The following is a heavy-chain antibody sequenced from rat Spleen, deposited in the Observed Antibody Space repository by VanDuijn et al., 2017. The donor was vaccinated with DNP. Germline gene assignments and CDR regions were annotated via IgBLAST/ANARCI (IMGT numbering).Heavy chain of an antibody. CDR1: GFTFSDHG. J-gene: IGHJ2*01. CDR3: VRLEQLRYYFDY. Sequence: EVQLVESGGALVQPGRSLKLSCAASGFTFSDHGMAWVRQAPTKGLEWVASISAGGGDTYYRDSVKGRFTISSDNAQNSQYLQMVSLRYEDTATYDCVRLEQLRYYFDYWGQGVMVTVSS. V-gene: IGHV5S13*01. D-gene: IGHD1-10*01. CDR2: ISAGGGDT.